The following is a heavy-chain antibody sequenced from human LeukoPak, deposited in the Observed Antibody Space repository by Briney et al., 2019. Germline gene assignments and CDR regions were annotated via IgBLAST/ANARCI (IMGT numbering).Heavy chain of an antibody. D-gene: IGHD6-13*01. J-gene: IGHJ4*02. V-gene: IGHV1-18*01. CDR2: ISAYNGNT. CDR1: GYTFTSYG. CDR3: AKGLSAGTDGENSFDY. Sequence: GASVKVSCKASGYTFTSYGISWVRQAPGRGLEWMGWISAYNGNTNYAQKLQGRVTMTTDTSTSTAYMELRSLRSDDTAVYYCAKGLSAGTDGENSFDYWGQGTLVTVSS.